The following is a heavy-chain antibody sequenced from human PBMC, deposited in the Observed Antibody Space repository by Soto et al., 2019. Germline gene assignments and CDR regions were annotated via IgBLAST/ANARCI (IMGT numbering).Heavy chain of an antibody. V-gene: IGHV1-3*01. CDR3: ARDPGYSYGYK. CDR1: GYTFTSYA. D-gene: IGHD5-18*01. J-gene: IGHJ4*02. Sequence: QVQLVQSGAEVKKPGASVKVSCKASGYTFTSYAMHWVHQAPGQRLEWMGWINAGNGNTKYSQKFQGRVTINRDTSGRTAYMELSSLRYEDTAVYYCARDPGYSYGYKWAQRPLVTVSS. CDR2: INAGNGNT.